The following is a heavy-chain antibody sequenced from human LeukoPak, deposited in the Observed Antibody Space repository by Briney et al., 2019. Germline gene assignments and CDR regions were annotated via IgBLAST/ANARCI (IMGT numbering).Heavy chain of an antibody. D-gene: IGHD4-17*01. V-gene: IGHV3-74*01. CDR1: GFTFSSYW. J-gene: IGHJ4*02. CDR2: INSDGSST. CDR3: ASLTTVTRGYYFDY. Sequence: GGSLRLSCAASGFTFSSYWMHWVRQAPGKGLVWVSRINSDGSSTSYADSVKGRFTISRDNAKNTLYLQMNSLRAEDTAVYYCASLTTVTRGYYFDYWGQGTLVTVSS.